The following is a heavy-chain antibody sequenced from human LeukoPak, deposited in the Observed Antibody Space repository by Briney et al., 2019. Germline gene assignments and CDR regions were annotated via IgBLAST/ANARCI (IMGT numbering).Heavy chain of an antibody. CDR1: GYSFTSYW. J-gene: IGHJ6*03. CDR2: IYPGDSDT. D-gene: IGHD3-10*01. CDR3: ARHSGSGSYPYYYYYYYMDV. Sequence: GESLKISCKGSGYSFTSYWIGWVRQMPGKGLEWMGIIYPGDSDTRYSPSFQGQVTISADKSVSTAYLQWSSLKASDTAMYYCARHSGSGSYPYYYYYYYMDVWGKGTTVTVSS. V-gene: IGHV5-51*01.